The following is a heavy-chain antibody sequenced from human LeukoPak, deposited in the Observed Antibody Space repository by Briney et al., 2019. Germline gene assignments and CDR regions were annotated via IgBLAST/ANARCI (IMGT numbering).Heavy chain of an antibody. D-gene: IGHD6-13*01. Sequence: SGGSLGLSCAVSGFTVSSNYMSWVRQAPGKGLGWVSVIYSGGSTYYADSVKGRFTIPRDNSKNTLYLQMNSLRAEDTAVYYCARSLGSSSSLRGFDYWGQGTLVTVSS. J-gene: IGHJ4*02. CDR2: IYSGGST. V-gene: IGHV3-53*01. CDR3: ARSLGSSSSLRGFDY. CDR1: GFTVSSNY.